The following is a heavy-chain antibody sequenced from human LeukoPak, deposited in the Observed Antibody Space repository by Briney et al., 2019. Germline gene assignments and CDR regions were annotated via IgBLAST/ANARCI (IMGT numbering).Heavy chain of an antibody. CDR1: GGSFSGYY. CDR3: ARDRAQCSGGSCYPDAFDI. D-gene: IGHD2-15*01. CDR2: INHSGST. V-gene: IGHV4-34*01. Sequence: SETLSLTCAVYGGSFSGYYWSWIRQPPGKGLEWIGEINHSGSTNYNPSLKSRVTISVDTSKNQFSLKLSSVTAADTAVYYCARDRAQCSGGSCYPDAFDIWGQGTMVTVSS. J-gene: IGHJ3*02.